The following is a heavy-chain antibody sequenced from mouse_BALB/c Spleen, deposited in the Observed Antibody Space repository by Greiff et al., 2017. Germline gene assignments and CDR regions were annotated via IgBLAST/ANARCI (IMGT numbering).Heavy chain of an antibody. CDR3: ARDYVYAMDY. CDR1: GFTFSSFG. D-gene: IGHD2-4*01. Sequence: EVQLVDSGGGLVQPGGSRKLSCAASGFTFSSFGMHWVRQAPEKGLEWVAYISSGSSTIYYADTVKGRFTISRDNPKNTLFLQMTSLRSEDTAMYCCARDYVYAMDYWGQGTSVTVSA. J-gene: IGHJ4*01. CDR2: ISSGSSTI. V-gene: IGHV5-17*02.